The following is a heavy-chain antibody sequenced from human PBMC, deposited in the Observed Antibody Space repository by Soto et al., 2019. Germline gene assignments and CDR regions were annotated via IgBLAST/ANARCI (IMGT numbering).Heavy chain of an antibody. CDR3: ARSYYDGRGRFDP. CDR1: GFTFSAYA. J-gene: IGHJ5*02. V-gene: IGHV3-30-3*01. Sequence: VESGGGVVQPGGSLRLSCEGSGFTFSAYAMQWVRQSQEKGLEWVAVISQDGTGPNHADSVKGRFTISRDNSKNTLYLQMNSLRTEDSAIYYCARSYYDGRGRFDPWGQGTLVTVSS. D-gene: IGHD3-16*01. CDR2: ISQDGTGP.